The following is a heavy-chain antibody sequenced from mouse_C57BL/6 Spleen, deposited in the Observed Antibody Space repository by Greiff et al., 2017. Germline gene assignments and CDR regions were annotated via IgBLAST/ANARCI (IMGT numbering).Heavy chain of an antibody. CDR1: GYTFTSYW. Sequence: QQPGAELVRPGSSVKLSCKASGYTFTSYWMHWVKQRPIQGLEWIGNIDPSDSETHYNQKFKDKATLTVYKSSSTAYMQLSSLTSEDSAVYYCARTQDDGYYEDYWGQGTTLTVSS. V-gene: IGHV1-52*01. CDR3: ARTQDDGYYEDY. J-gene: IGHJ2*01. D-gene: IGHD2-3*01. CDR2: IDPSDSET.